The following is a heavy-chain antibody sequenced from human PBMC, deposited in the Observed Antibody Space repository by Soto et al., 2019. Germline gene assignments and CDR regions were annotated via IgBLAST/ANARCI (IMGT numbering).Heavy chain of an antibody. CDR2: IYYRGST. CDR3: ASLLYDSSGHSYGFDY. J-gene: IGHJ4*02. CDR1: GGSISSCD. V-gene: IGHV4-59*08. Sequence: PSEALSLTWTGSGGSISSCDRSWFRLPPGRGLEWIGYIYYRGSTNSNPSLKSRVTISVDTSKNQFSLKLSSVTAADTAVYYCASLLYDSSGHSYGFDYWGKGPLVTLST. D-gene: IGHD3-22*01.